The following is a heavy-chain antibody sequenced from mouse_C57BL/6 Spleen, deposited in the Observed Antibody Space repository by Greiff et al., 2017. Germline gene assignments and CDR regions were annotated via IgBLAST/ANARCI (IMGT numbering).Heavy chain of an antibody. CDR3: ARTTVIATHWYFDV. D-gene: IGHD1-1*01. Sequence: EVMLVESGGGLVKPGGSLKLSCAASGFTFTDYGMHWVRQAPEKGLEWVAYISRGSSTIYYADTVKGRFTISRDNSKNTLFLQVTSLRSEDTAVDYWARTTVIATHWYFDVWGKGTTVTVSS. CDR2: ISRGSSTI. J-gene: IGHJ1*03. CDR1: GFTFTDYG. V-gene: IGHV5-17*01.